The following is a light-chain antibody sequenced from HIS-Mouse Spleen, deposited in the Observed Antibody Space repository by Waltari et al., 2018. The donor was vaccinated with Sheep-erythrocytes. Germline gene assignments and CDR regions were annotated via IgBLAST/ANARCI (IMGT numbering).Light chain of an antibody. J-gene: IGKJ5*01. CDR3: QQANSVPIP. Sequence: DIQMTQCPSSVSASVGGRSTIPCQASQGISSWLAWYQKKPGKAPKLLIYAASSLQSGVPPRFSGSGAGKDFTLTISSLQPEDFAAYYCQQANSVPIPFGQGTRLEIK. CDR1: QGISSW. CDR2: AAS. V-gene: IGKV1-12*01.